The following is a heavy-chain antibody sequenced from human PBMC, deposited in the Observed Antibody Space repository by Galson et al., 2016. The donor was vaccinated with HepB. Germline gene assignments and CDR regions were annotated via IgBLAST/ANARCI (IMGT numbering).Heavy chain of an antibody. J-gene: IGHJ4*02. CDR2: IYYSGNT. Sequence: SETLSLTCIVSGGSTSGSSYYWGWIRQPQGKGLEWIGSIYYSGNTYYNPSLKSRVTISVDTSKNQVSLKLSSVTAADTAVYYCARRRITMIRGAENYFDSWGRGTQVTVSS. D-gene: IGHD3-10*01. V-gene: IGHV4-39*01. CDR1: GGSTSGSSYY. CDR3: ARRRITMIRGAENYFDS.